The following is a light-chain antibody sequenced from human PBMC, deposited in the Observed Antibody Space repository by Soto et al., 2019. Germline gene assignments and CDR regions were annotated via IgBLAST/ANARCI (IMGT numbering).Light chain of an antibody. CDR3: QHSFSAPRT. CDR2: SAS. J-gene: IGKJ2*01. Sequence: DIQMSQSPSSLSASVGDSVTITCRASETIIDYLNWYQQQPGEAPKLLIFSASSLHSGVPSRFRGSGSGTHFTLTISSLQPEDFATYFCQHSFSAPRTFGQGTKLQAK. CDR1: ETIIDY. V-gene: IGKV1-39*01.